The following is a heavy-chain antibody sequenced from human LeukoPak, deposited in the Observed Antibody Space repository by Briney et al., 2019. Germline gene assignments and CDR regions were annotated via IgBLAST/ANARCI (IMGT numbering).Heavy chain of an antibody. Sequence: GASVKVSCKASGYTFTSYDINWVRQATGQGLEWMGWMNPNSGNTDYAQKLQGRVTMTADTSTSTAYMELRSLRSDDTAVYYCARDYRIAALYYFDQWGQGTLVTVSS. CDR2: MNPNSGNT. CDR1: GYTFTSYD. V-gene: IGHV1-8*02. CDR3: ARDYRIAALYYFDQ. D-gene: IGHD6-6*01. J-gene: IGHJ4*02.